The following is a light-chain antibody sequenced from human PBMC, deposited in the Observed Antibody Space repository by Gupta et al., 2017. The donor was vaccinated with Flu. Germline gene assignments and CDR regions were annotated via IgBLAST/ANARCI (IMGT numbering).Light chain of an antibody. CDR2: GAS. J-gene: IGKJ1*01. V-gene: IGKV3-20*01. Sequence: TLSVFPGEGATLSCKASQIARQSSHLAWYQQKPGQAPRLLIYGASGRATGVPDRFSGSQSGTDFTLTISRLEPEDFAVYYCQQFHSSSWTFGQGTKVEVK. CDR3: QQFHSSSWT. CDR1: QIARQSSH.